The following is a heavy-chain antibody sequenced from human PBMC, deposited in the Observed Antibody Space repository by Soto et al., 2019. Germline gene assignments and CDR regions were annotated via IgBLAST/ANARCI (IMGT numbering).Heavy chain of an antibody. CDR2: INHSGST. D-gene: IGHD3-10*01. CDR3: ARGLSLVTTYWFDP. Sequence: QVQLQQWGAGLLKPSETLSLTCAVYGGSFSGYYWSWIRQPPGKGLEWIGEINHSGSTNYNPSLXXXXXXXXXXXXXXXXXXXXXXXXXXXXXYYCARGLSLVTTYWFDPWGQGTLFTVSS. J-gene: IGHJ5*02. V-gene: IGHV4-34*01. CDR1: GGSFSGYY.